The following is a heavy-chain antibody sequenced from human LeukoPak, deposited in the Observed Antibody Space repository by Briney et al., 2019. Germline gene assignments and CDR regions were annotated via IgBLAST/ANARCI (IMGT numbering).Heavy chain of an antibody. V-gene: IGHV4-30-4*01. J-gene: IGHJ4*02. CDR3: VRHDGRGGATMGALDS. CDR1: GGSISSGDYY. D-gene: IGHD5-12*01. Sequence: PSETLSLTCTVSGGSISSGDYYWSWIRQPPGKGLEWIGYIYYSGSTYYNPSLKSRVTISVDTSKNQFSLKLSSVTAADTAVYYCVRHDGRGGATMGALDSWGQGSLVTVSS. CDR2: IYYSGST.